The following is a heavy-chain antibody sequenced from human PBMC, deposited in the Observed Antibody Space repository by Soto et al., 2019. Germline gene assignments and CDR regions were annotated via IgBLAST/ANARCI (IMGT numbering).Heavy chain of an antibody. Sequence: QVQLVQSGAEVKKPGSSVRVSCKASGTIFSSYTISWVRQAPGQGLEWMGRIIPILGETNSAQKFQARVTLTADTSTNTAYMELNSLRLEDTARYYCARGLGGRMDYWGQGTTVTVSS. J-gene: IGHJ6*02. CDR1: GTIFSSYT. D-gene: IGHD3-16*01. CDR3: ARGLGGRMDY. V-gene: IGHV1-69*08. CDR2: IIPILGET.